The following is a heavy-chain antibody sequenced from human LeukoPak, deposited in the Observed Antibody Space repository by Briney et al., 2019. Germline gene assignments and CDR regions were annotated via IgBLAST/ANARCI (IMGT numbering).Heavy chain of an antibody. J-gene: IGHJ4*02. D-gene: IGHD2-15*01. CDR2: ISSSSGYI. V-gene: IGHV3-21*04. Sequence: GGSLRLSCAASGFTFSSYSMNWVRQAPGKGLEWVSSISSSSGYIYYADSVKGRFTISRDNSKNTLYLQMNSLRAEDTAVYYCARVPRYCSGGSCYFDYWGQGTLVTVSS. CDR3: ARVPRYCSGGSCYFDY. CDR1: GFTFSSYS.